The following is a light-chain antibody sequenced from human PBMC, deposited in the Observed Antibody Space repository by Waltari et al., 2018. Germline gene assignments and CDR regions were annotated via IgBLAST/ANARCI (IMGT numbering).Light chain of an antibody. CDR2: EGI. J-gene: IGLJ3*02. V-gene: IGLV2-23*01. CDR1: SSDVGFYNL. Sequence: QSALTQPASVSGSPGQSITISCTGTSSDVGFYNLVSWYQQHPGKAPELVVYEGISRPSGVSHRFSGSKSGNTASLTNSGLQAEDEADYYCCSYAGRNIWVFGGGTKLTVL. CDR3: CSYAGRNIWV.